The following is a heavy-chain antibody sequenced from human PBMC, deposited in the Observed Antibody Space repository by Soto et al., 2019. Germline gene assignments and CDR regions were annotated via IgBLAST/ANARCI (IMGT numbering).Heavy chain of an antibody. Sequence: QVQLVQSGAEVKKPGSSVKVSCKASGGAFSSYAISWVRQAPGQGLEWMGGIIPIFGTANYAQKFQGRVTITADESTSTAYMELSSLRSEDTAVYYCARDGRGYMVRGVTLDYWGQGTLVTVSS. J-gene: IGHJ4*02. CDR3: ARDGRGYMVRGVTLDY. CDR2: IIPIFGTA. CDR1: GGAFSSYA. D-gene: IGHD3-10*01. V-gene: IGHV1-69*01.